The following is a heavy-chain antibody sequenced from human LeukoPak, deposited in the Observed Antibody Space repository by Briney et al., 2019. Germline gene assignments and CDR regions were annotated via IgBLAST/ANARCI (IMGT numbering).Heavy chain of an antibody. D-gene: IGHD3-10*01. CDR2: IYYSGST. J-gene: IGHJ6*03. CDR1: GGSISNYY. Sequence: SETLSLTCTVTGGSISNYYWSWIRQPPGKGLEWIGYIYYSGSTNYNPSLKSRVTISVDTSKNQFSLKLSSVTAADTAVYYCARVRSGYYYYMDVWGKGTTVTVSS. V-gene: IGHV4-59*01. CDR3: ARVRSGYYYYMDV.